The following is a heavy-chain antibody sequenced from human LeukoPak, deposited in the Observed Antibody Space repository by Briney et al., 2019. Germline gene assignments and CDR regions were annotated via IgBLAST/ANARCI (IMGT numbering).Heavy chain of an antibody. J-gene: IGHJ4*02. CDR3: AKHSSWYYFDY. CDR2: ISGSGSST. V-gene: IGHV3-23*01. D-gene: IGHD6-13*01. CDR1: GFTFSSYW. Sequence: GGSLRLSCAASGFTFSSYWMSWVRQAPGKGLEWVSAISGSGSSTYYADSVKGRFTISRDNSKNTLYLQMNSLRAEDTAVYYCAKHSSWYYFDYWGQGTLVTVSS.